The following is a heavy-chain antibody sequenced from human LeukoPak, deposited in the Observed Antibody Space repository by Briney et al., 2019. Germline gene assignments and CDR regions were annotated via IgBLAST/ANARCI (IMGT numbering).Heavy chain of an antibody. CDR2: ISRSGATT. Sequence: GGSLRLSCAASGVTFNNYAMDWVRQAPGKGLEWVSLISRSGATTYYADSVKGRFTISRDNSRNTLYLQMTSLRAEDTAVYYCARDPGDRWFFDLWGRGTLVTVSS. CDR1: GVTFNNYA. CDR3: ARDPGDRWFFDL. V-gene: IGHV3-23*01. D-gene: IGHD7-27*01. J-gene: IGHJ2*01.